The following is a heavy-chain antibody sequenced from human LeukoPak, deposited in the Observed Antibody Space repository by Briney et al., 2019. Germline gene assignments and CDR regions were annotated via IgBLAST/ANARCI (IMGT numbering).Heavy chain of an antibody. V-gene: IGHV1-69*05. Sequence: ASVTVSCKASGGTFSSYAISWVRQAPGQGLEWMGGIIPIFGTANYAQKFQGRVTITTDESTSTAYMELSSLRSEDTAVYYCARGKLSWDREGYFDYWGQGTLVTVSS. J-gene: IGHJ4*02. D-gene: IGHD6-13*01. CDR2: IIPIFGTA. CDR3: ARGKLSWDREGYFDY. CDR1: GGTFSSYA.